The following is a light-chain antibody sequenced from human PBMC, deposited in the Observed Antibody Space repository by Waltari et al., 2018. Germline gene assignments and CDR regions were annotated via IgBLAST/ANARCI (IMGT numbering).Light chain of an antibody. CDR2: GAS. CDR3: QQYSSSPYT. CDR1: QSVSSSY. Sequence: DIVLTQSPGTLSLSPGERATLSCRASQSVSSSYLAWYQQKPGQAPRLLISGASSRATGIPDRFSGSGSGTDFTLTISRLEPEDFAVYYCQQYSSSPYTFGQGTKLEIK. J-gene: IGKJ2*01. V-gene: IGKV3-20*01.